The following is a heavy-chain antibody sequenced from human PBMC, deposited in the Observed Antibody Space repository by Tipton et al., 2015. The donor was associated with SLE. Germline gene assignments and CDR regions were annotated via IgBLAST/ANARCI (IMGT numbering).Heavy chain of an antibody. CDR1: GGTFSSYA. Sequence: QSGPEVKKPGSSVKVSCKASGGTFSSYAISWVRQAPGQGLEWKGGIIPIFGTANYAQKFQGRVPITADESTSTAYMELSSLRSEGTAVYYCAGHEQQLDGGGFGYWGQGTLVTVSS. CDR3: AGHEQQLDGGGFGY. J-gene: IGHJ4*02. V-gene: IGHV1-69*01. D-gene: IGHD6-13*01. CDR2: IIPIFGTA.